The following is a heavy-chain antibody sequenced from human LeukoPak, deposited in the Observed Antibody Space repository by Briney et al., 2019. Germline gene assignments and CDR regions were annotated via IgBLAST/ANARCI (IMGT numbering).Heavy chain of an antibody. Sequence: GGSLRLSCAASGFTFSSYAMHWVRQAPGKGLEWVSFIRYDGGNKYYADSVKGRFTISRDNSKSTLYLQMNSLRAEDTAVYYCARDHTKIAARFYYYYYMDVWGKGTTVTVSS. D-gene: IGHD6-6*01. CDR2: IRYDGGNK. CDR3: ARDHTKIAARFYYYYYMDV. V-gene: IGHV3-30*02. CDR1: GFTFSSYA. J-gene: IGHJ6*03.